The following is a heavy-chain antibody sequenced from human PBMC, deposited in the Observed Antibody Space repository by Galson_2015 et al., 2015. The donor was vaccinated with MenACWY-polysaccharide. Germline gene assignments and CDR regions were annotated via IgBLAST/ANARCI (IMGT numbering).Heavy chain of an antibody. CDR3: AGGHYGMDV. CDR2: IKKDGSEK. CDR1: GFKFSNYW. Sequence: SLRLSCAASGFKFSNYWMTWVRQAPGKGLEWVANIKKDGSEKHYVDSVKGRFTISRDNALYLQMNSLRAEDTAVYFCAGGHYGMDVWGQGTTVTVSS. V-gene: IGHV3-7*01. J-gene: IGHJ6*02.